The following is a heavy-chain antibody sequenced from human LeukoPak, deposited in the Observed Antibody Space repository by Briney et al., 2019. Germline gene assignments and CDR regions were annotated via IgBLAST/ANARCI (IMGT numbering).Heavy chain of an antibody. CDR2: SSSSSSYI. V-gene: IGHV3-21*01. CDR1: GFTFSSDS. J-gene: IGHJ3*02. D-gene: IGHD2-21*02. Sequence: PGGSLRLSCAASGFTFSSDSMNWVCQAPPKGLEWVSSSSSSSSYISYYDSLLGRITLARDNAKNSLYLQMNSLRAEDTAVYYCARAEQVVTALDAFDIWGQGTMVTVSS. CDR3: ARAEQVVTALDAFDI.